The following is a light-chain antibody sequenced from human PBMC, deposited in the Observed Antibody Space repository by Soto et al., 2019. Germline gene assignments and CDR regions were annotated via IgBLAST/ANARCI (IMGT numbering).Light chain of an antibody. V-gene: IGKV3-20*01. J-gene: IGKJ1*01. CDR3: QQYGSSPRT. CDR2: DAS. CDR1: QSVSSNY. Sequence: EIVLTQSPATLSLSPGERATLSCRSSQSVSSNYLAWYQQKPGHAPRLLIFDASSRNTGIPDRVSGSVSGTDLTLTISRLEPEDCAVYHCQQYGSSPRTFGQGTNVEIK.